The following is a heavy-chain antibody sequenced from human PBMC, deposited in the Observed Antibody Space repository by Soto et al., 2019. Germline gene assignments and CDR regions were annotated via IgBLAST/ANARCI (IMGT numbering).Heavy chain of an antibody. V-gene: IGHV1-18*04. CDR1: GYTFSRYG. CDR2: ISPYNGNT. Sequence: QVQLVQSGDEVKKPGASVKVSCKASGYTFSRYGISWVRQAPGQGLEWMGWISPYNGNTNYAQKRQVRFTMTTDTSTSTAHMELRSLRSYDTAVYYCARFRYCSGGRCYSPLNDAFDIWGQGTMVNVSS. J-gene: IGHJ3*02. CDR3: ARFRYCSGGRCYSPLNDAFDI. D-gene: IGHD2-15*01.